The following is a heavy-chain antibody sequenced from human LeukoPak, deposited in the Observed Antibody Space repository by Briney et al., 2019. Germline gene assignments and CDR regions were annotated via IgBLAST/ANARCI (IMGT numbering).Heavy chain of an antibody. J-gene: IGHJ4*02. D-gene: IGHD3-22*01. CDR2: TYYSGST. CDR1: GGSISSYY. V-gene: IGHV4-59*01. Sequence: SETLSLTCTVSGGSISSYYWSWIRQPPGKGLEWIGYTYYSGSTNYNPSLKSRVTISVDTSKNQFSLKLSSVTAADTAVYYCARGAHRDYYDSSGYYFVYWGQGTLVTVSS. CDR3: ARGAHRDYYDSSGYYFVY.